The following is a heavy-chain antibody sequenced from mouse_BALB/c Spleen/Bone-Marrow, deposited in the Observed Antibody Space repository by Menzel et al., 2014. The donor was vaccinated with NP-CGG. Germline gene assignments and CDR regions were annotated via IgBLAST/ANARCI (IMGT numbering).Heavy chain of an antibody. CDR3: ARRYRYDYFDY. V-gene: IGHV5-17*02. CDR1: GFTFSSFG. CDR2: ISSGSSTI. D-gene: IGHD2-14*01. J-gene: IGHJ2*01. Sequence: VQLKQSGGGLVQPGGSRKLSCAASGFTFSSFGMHWVRPAPEKELEWVAYISSGSSTIYYADAVKGRFTISRDNPRNTLFLEMTSLRSEDTAKYYCARRYRYDYFDYWGQGTTLTVSS.